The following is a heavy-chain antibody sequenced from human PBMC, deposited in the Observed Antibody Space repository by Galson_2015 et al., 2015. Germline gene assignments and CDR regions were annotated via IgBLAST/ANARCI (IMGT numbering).Heavy chain of an antibody. CDR1: GGSISIRSYY. V-gene: IGHV4-39*01. CDR2: IYYSGST. J-gene: IGHJ6*02. CDR3: ARTYDILTGYSKSFSSYYGMDV. Sequence: ATLSLTCTVSGGSISIRSYYWGWIRQPPGKGLEWIGSIYYSGSTYYNPSLKSRVTISVDTSKNQFSLKLSSATAADTAVYYCARTYDILTGYSKSFSSYYGMDVWGQGTTVTVSS. D-gene: IGHD3-9*01.